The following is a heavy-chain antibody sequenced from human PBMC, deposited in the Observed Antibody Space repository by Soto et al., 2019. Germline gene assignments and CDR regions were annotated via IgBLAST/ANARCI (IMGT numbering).Heavy chain of an antibody. D-gene: IGHD6-13*01. CDR2: ISYDGSNK. Sequence: GGSLRLSCAASGFTFSSYAMHWVRQAPGKGLEWVAVISYDGSNKYYADSVKGRFTISRDNSKNTLYLQMNSLRAEDTAVYYCARALGYSSSWNDAFDIWGQGTMVTVSS. CDR3: ARALGYSSSWNDAFDI. CDR1: GFTFSSYA. V-gene: IGHV3-30-3*01. J-gene: IGHJ3*02.